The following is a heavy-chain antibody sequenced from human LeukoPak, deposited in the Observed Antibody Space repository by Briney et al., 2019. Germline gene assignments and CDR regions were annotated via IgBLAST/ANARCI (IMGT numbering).Heavy chain of an antibody. Sequence: ASVKVSCKASGYTFTNYDISWVRQAPGQGLEWMGWISAHNGNTNYAQKPQDRGTMTTDTTTSTAYMELRNLTSDDTAVYFCARGGSAWPLDWWGQGTLVTVSS. CDR1: GYTFTNYD. J-gene: IGHJ4*02. CDR3: ARGGSAWPLDW. V-gene: IGHV1-18*01. D-gene: IGHD6-19*01. CDR2: ISAHNGNT.